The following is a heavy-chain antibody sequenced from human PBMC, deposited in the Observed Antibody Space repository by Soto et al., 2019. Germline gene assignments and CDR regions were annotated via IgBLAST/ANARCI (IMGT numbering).Heavy chain of an antibody. J-gene: IGHJ5*02. Sequence: QVQLQESGPGLVKPSETLSLTCSVAGGSLGSYYWGWIRQSPGKGLEWIAYIYDSGTTISNPSLKSRAPISVDTSKHQFSLNLTSVTAADTAVYYCARGAMFWFDPWGQGTLVSVSS. CDR3: ARGAMFWFDP. CDR2: IYDSGTT. D-gene: IGHD3-10*02. V-gene: IGHV4-59*01. CDR1: GGSLGSYY.